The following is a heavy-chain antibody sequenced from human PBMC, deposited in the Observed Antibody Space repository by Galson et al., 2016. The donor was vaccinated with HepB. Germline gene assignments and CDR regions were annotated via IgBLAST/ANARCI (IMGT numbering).Heavy chain of an antibody. D-gene: IGHD5-18*01. CDR2: INPSGGST. CDR3: ARLAMVKRGYGV. V-gene: IGHV1-46*01. CDR1: GYTFTSYY. J-gene: IGHJ6*02. Sequence: SVKVSCKASGYTFTSYYMHWVRQAPGQGLEWMGIINPSGGSTSYAQKFQGRVTMTRDTSTSTVYMELSSLVSEDPAVYYCARLAMVKRGYGVWGQGTTVTVSS.